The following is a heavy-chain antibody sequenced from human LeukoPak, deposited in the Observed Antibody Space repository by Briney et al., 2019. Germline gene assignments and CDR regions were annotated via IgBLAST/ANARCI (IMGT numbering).Heavy chain of an antibody. CDR1: GGSISSYY. J-gene: IGHJ4*02. CDR3: AKDYGDHFNN. CDR2: IYYSGST. D-gene: IGHD4-17*01. V-gene: IGHV4-59*01. Sequence: SETLSLTCTVSGGSISSYYWSWIRQPPGKGLEWIGHIYYSGSTNYNPSLKSRVSISVDRSKNEFSLKLSSVTAADTAVYYCAKDYGDHFNNWGQGTQVTVSS.